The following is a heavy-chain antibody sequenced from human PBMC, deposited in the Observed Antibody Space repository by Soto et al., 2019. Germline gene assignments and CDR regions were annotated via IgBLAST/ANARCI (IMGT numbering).Heavy chain of an antibody. J-gene: IGHJ4*02. CDR3: AIYGDCSSTSCPPFDY. D-gene: IGHD2-2*01. CDR1: GYSFTSYW. CDR2: IYPGDSDT. V-gene: IGHV5-51*01. Sequence: PRESLKISCKGSGYSFTSYWIGWVRQMPGKGLEWMGIIYPGDSDTRYSPSFQGQVTISADKSISTAYLQWSSLKASDTAMYYCAIYGDCSSTSCPPFDYWGQGTLVTVSS.